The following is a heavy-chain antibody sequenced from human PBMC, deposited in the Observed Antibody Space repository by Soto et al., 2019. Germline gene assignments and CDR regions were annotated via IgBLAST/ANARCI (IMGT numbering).Heavy chain of an antibody. Sequence: PSETLSLTCTVSGGSISSSSYYWGWIRQPPGKGLEWIGSIYYSGSTYYNPSLKSRVTISVDTSKNQFSLKLSSVTAADTAVYYCASYGEYDYVWGSYRLDYWGQGTLVTVSS. CDR3: ASYGEYDYVWGSYRLDY. CDR2: IYYSGST. D-gene: IGHD3-16*02. CDR1: GGSISSSSYY. J-gene: IGHJ4*02. V-gene: IGHV4-39*01.